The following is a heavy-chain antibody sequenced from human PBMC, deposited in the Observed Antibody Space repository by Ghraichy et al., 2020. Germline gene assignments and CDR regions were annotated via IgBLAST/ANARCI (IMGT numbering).Heavy chain of an antibody. CDR1: GFTFSSYW. Sequence: SCAASGFTFSSYWMHWVRQAPGKGLVWVSRINSDGSSTSYADSVKGRFTISRDNAKNTLYLQMNSLRAEDTAVYYCARDTLRGSAGYYYGMDVWGQGTTVTVSS. CDR2: INSDGSST. V-gene: IGHV3-74*01. CDR3: ARDTLRGSAGYYYGMDV. J-gene: IGHJ6*02. D-gene: IGHD3-10*01.